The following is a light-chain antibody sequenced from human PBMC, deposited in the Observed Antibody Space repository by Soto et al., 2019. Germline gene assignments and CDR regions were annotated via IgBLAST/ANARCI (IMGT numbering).Light chain of an antibody. J-gene: IGKJ1*01. CDR1: QTISSW. Sequence: IQMPQSPSTQSGSVVDRVTITCRASQTISSWLAWYQQKPGKAPKLLIYKASTLKSGVPSRFSGSGSGTEFTLTISSLQPDDFATYYCQHYNSYSEAFGQGTKVDIK. V-gene: IGKV1-5*03. CDR3: QHYNSYSEA. CDR2: KAS.